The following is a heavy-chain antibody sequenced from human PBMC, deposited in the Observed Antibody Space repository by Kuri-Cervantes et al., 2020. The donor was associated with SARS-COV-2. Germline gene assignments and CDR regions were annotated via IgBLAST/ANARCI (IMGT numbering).Heavy chain of an antibody. CDR3: AKDLTITFGGVDY. D-gene: IGHD3-16*01. Sequence: LSLTCAASGFTFDDYGMSWVRQAPGKGLEWVSGINWNGGSTGYADSVKGRFTISRDNAKNSLYLQMNSLRAEDTALYYCAKDLTITFGGVDYWGQGTLVTVSS. V-gene: IGHV3-20*04. J-gene: IGHJ4*02. CDR1: GFTFDDYG. CDR2: INWNGGST.